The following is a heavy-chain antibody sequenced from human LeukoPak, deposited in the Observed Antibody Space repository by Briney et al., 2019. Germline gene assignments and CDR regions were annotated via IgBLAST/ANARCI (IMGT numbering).Heavy chain of an antibody. CDR3: ARVPTLAGAFDI. J-gene: IGHJ3*02. Sequence: GGSLRLSCAASGFTFSSYAMSWVRQAPGKGLEWVSAISGSGGSTYYADSVKGRFTISRDNSKNTLYLQMNSLRAEDAAVYYCARVPTLAGAFDIWGQGTMVTVSS. V-gene: IGHV3-23*01. CDR1: GFTFSSYA. CDR2: ISGSGGST.